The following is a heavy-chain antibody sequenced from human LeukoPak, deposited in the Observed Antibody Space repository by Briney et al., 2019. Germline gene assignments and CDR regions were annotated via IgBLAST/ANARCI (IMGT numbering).Heavy chain of an antibody. CDR2: ISSSGTTI. J-gene: IGHJ4*02. D-gene: IGHD3-9*01. Sequence: GGSLRLSCAASGFTFSRYEMNWVRQAPGKGLEGVSYISSSGTTIYYADSVKGRFTISRDNAQNSLYLQMNSLRAEDTAVYYCARGAPRYDILTGYFDYWGQGALVTVSS. V-gene: IGHV3-48*03. CDR3: ARGAPRYDILTGYFDY. CDR1: GFTFSRYE.